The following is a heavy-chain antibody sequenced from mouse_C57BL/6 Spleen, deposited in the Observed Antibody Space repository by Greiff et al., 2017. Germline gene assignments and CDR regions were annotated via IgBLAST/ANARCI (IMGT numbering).Heavy chain of an antibody. CDR2: IYPGSGST. V-gene: IGHV1-55*01. J-gene: IGHJ4*01. CDR3: ARGIYYGNYGGAMDY. CDR1: GYTFTSYW. Sequence: VQLQQPGAELVKPGASVKMSCKASGYTFTSYWITWVKQRPGQGLEWIGDIYPGSGSTNYNEKFKSKATLTVDTSSSTAYMQLSSLTSEDSAVYYCARGIYYGNYGGAMDYWGQGTSVTVSS. D-gene: IGHD2-1*01.